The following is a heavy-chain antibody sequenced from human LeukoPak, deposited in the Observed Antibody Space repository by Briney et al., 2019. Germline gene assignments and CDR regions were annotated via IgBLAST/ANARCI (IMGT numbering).Heavy chain of an antibody. D-gene: IGHD2-8*01. Sequence: SETLSLTCAVYGGSFSGYYWSWIRQPPGKGLEWIGEINHSGSTNYNPSLKSRVTISVDTSKNQFSLKLSSVTAADTAVYYCARDTNYYMDVWGKGTTVTVSS. CDR1: GGSFSGYY. V-gene: IGHV4-34*01. J-gene: IGHJ6*03. CDR2: INHSGST. CDR3: ARDTNYYMDV.